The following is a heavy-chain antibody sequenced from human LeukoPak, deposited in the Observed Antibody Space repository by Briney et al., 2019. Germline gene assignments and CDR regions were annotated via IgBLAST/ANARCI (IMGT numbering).Heavy chain of an antibody. J-gene: IGHJ6*03. CDR1: GYTFTSYY. CDR2: INPSGGST. Sequence: GASVKVSCKASGYTFTSYYMHWVRQAPGQGLEWMGIINPSGGSTSYAQKFQGRVTMTRDMSTSTVYMELSSLRSEDTAVYYCARVPQEVGGGYGDYYYYYMDVWGKGTTVTVSS. V-gene: IGHV1-46*01. D-gene: IGHD3-16*01. CDR3: ARVPQEVGGGYGDYYYYYMDV.